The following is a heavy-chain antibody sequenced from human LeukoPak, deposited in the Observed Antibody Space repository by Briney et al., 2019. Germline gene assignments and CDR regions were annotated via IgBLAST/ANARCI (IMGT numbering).Heavy chain of an antibody. CDR1: GGSISSYY. CDR3: ARHSLDTGYYYDY. D-gene: IGHD5-18*01. J-gene: IGHJ4*02. V-gene: IGHV4-59*08. CDR2: IHYTGST. Sequence: TTSETLSLTCTVSGGSISSYYRSWIRQPPGKGLEWIGYIHYTGSTNYNPSLKSRVTISVDTSKNQFSLRLSSVTAADTAVYYCARHSLDTGYYYDYWGQGTLVTVSS.